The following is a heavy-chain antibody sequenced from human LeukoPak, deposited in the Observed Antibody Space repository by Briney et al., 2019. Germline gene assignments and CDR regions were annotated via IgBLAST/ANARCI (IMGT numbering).Heavy chain of an antibody. CDR2: ISAYNGNT. V-gene: IGHV1-18*01. CDR3: ARDLRASFRPNAFDI. J-gene: IGHJ3*02. CDR1: GGTFSSYA. Sequence: GASVKVSCKASGGTFSSYAISWVRQATGQGLEWMGWISAYNGNTNYAQKLQGRVTMTTDTSTSTAYMELRSLRSDDTAVYYCARDLRASFRPNAFDIWGQGTMVTVSS.